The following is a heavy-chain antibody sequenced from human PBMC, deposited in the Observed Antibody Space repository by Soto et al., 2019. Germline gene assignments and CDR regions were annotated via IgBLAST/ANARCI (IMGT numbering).Heavy chain of an antibody. V-gene: IGHV1-69*01. CDR3: AINEGTDGYKFAY. J-gene: IGHJ4*02. CDR1: GGTCSTYD. D-gene: IGHD5-12*01. Sequence: QVQLVQSGAEVKKPGSSVKVSCKASGGTCSTYDSCWVRQAPGQGLEWMGGIIPLCGTANYAPKFQGRATIIGDESTRTAYMELRRLRSEDTAVYYCAINEGTDGYKFAYWGQGTLVTVSS. CDR2: IIPLCGTA.